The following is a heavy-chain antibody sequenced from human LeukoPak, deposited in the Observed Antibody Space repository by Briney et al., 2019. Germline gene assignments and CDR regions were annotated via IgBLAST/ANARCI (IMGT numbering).Heavy chain of an antibody. D-gene: IGHD5-18*01. CDR1: GGSFSGYY. CDR3: ARPGVGSGRYGAFDI. CDR2: INHSGST. J-gene: IGHJ3*02. Sequence: SETLSLTCAVYGGSFSGYYWSWIRQPPGKGLEWIGEINHSGSTNYNPSLESRVTMSVDTSKNQFSLKLRSVTAADTAVYYCARPGVGSGRYGAFDIWGQGTLVIVSS. V-gene: IGHV4-34*01.